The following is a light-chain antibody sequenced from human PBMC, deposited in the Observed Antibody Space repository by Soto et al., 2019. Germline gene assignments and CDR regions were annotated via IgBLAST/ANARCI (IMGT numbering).Light chain of an antibody. CDR3: QQRDSWPPVT. Sequence: EDVLTQSPATLSLSPGERGTLSCRASQNVAEHLAWYQQKPGQPPTLLIYDASETATGGPARFRGSGSGTDFSLTTTTLQAEDFAVYFCQQRDSWPPVTFGQGTKVDI. V-gene: IGKV3-11*01. CDR1: QNVAEH. CDR2: DAS. J-gene: IGKJ1*01.